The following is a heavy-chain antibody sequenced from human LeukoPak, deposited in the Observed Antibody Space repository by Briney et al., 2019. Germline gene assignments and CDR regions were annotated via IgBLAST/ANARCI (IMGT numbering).Heavy chain of an antibody. J-gene: IGHJ3*02. V-gene: IGHV3-74*01. CDR1: GFTFSDYW. CDR2: INNYGSTT. Sequence: GGSLRLSCAASGFTFSDYWMHWVRQAPGKGLVWVSRINNYGSTTNYADSVKGRFTISRDNAKNSLYLQMNSLRAEDTAVYYCARGFTMIGYAFDIWGQGTMVTVSS. D-gene: IGHD3-22*01. CDR3: ARGFTMIGYAFDI.